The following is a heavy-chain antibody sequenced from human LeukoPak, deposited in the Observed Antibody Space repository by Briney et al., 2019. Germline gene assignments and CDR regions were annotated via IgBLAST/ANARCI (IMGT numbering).Heavy chain of an antibody. Sequence: GEPLKISWQRFGYSFTSYWLGWVRQMPGKGLGWLGISYPGDSDTRYSPSFQGQVTISADKSISTAYLQWSSLKASDTAMYYCASPSAGGVFDIWGQGTMVTVSS. V-gene: IGHV5-51*01. CDR1: GYSFTSYW. D-gene: IGHD3-10*01. J-gene: IGHJ3*02. CDR3: ASPSAGGVFDI. CDR2: SYPGDSDT.